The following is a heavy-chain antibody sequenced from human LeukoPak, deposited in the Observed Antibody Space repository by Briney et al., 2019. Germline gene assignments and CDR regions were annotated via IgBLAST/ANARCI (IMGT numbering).Heavy chain of an antibody. D-gene: IGHD6-13*01. CDR1: GFRFSDYY. V-gene: IGHV3-11*01. CDR2: ITSSGSTI. CDR3: ARIGSSWPNWFDP. Sequence: GGSLRLSCAASGFRFSDYYMTWIRQAPGKGLEWVSHITSSGSTIHYADSVKGRFTISRDNAKNSLYLQMSSLRAEDTAVYCCARIGSSWPNWFDPWGQGTLVTVSS. J-gene: IGHJ5*02.